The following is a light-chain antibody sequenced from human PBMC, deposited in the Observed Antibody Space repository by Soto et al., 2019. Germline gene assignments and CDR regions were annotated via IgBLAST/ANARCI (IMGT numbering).Light chain of an antibody. Sequence: DIQMTQSPSSLSASVGDRVTITCRASQSISNYLNWYQQKPGKAPKLLNYAASSMQSGVPSRFSGSGSETDFTLTISSLQPDDSATYYCQQSFSPLWTFGQGTKVEV. CDR2: AAS. CDR1: QSISNY. J-gene: IGKJ1*01. CDR3: QQSFSPLWT. V-gene: IGKV1-39*01.